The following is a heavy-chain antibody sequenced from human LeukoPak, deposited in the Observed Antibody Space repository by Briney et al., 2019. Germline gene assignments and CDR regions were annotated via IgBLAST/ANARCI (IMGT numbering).Heavy chain of an antibody. V-gene: IGHV4-59*08. CDR3: ARHPSKSSAFGY. CDR1: GGSISSYY. D-gene: IGHD2-2*01. CDR2: IYYTGGT. Sequence: PSETLSLTCTVSGGSISSYYWSWIRQPPGKGLEWIGYIYYTGGTNYNPSLQSRVTISVDTSKNRFSLRLSSVTAADTAVYYCARHPSKSSAFGYWGQGALVTVSS. J-gene: IGHJ4*02.